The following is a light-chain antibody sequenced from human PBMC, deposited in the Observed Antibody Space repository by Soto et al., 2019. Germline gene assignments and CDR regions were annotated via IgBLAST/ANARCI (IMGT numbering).Light chain of an antibody. CDR1: QSVNIN. CDR3: QQYNNWPPFT. Sequence: EIVMTQSPATLSVSPGEGATLSCRASQSVNINLAWYQKKPGQAPRVLIYGASTRATGIPARFSGSGYETEFTLTITSLQSEDFAVYYCQQYNNWPPFTFGQRTKLEI. CDR2: GAS. V-gene: IGKV3-15*01. J-gene: IGKJ2*01.